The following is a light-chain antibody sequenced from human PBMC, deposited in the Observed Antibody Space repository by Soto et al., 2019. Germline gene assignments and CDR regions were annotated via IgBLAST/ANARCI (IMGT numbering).Light chain of an antibody. V-gene: IGKV1-5*03. CDR1: QSISSW. Sequence: DIQMTQSPSTLSASVGDRVTITCRASQSISSWLAWYQQKPGKAPKLLIYKASSLESGVPSRFSGSGSGTDFTLTLSSLQPDDFATYYCQQYTWTFGQGTKVEIK. CDR2: KAS. J-gene: IGKJ1*01. CDR3: QQYTWT.